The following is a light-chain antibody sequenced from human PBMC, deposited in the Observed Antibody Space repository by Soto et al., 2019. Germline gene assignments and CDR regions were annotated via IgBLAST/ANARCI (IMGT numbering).Light chain of an antibody. CDR3: KQYYSYPIT. Sequence: AIRMTQSPSSFSASTGDRVTITCRASQGISSYLAWYQQKPGKAPKRLIYAASTLQSGVPSRFSGSGSGTDFTLTISCLQSEDFATYFCKQYYSYPITFGQGTRLEIK. J-gene: IGKJ5*01. V-gene: IGKV1-8*01. CDR1: QGISSY. CDR2: AAS.